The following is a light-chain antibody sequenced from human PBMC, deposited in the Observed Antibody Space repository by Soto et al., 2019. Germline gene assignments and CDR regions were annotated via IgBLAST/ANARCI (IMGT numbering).Light chain of an antibody. J-gene: IGKJ3*01. V-gene: IGKV3-11*01. CDR1: QSVSSY. CDR2: DAS. CDR3: QRRSNWLGIT. Sequence: EIVLTQSPATLSLSAGETATLSCRARQSVSSYLAWYQQKPGQAPRLLIYDASNRATGIPARFSGSGSGTDFTLTISSLEPEDFAVYYCQRRSNWLGITFGPGTKVDIK.